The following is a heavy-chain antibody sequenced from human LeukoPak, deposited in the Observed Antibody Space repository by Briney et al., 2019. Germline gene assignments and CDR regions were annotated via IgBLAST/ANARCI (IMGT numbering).Heavy chain of an antibody. V-gene: IGHV3-7*01. D-gene: IGHD6-13*01. CDR2: IKQDGSEK. Sequence: GGSLRLSCAASGFTFSSYWMSWVRQAPGKGLEWVANIKQDGSEKYYVDSVKGRFTISRDNAKNSLYLQMNSLRAEDTAVYYCARDKYSDTSSWYHKVLDYWGQGTLVTVSS. CDR1: GFTFSSYW. J-gene: IGHJ4*02. CDR3: ARDKYSDTSSWYHKVLDY.